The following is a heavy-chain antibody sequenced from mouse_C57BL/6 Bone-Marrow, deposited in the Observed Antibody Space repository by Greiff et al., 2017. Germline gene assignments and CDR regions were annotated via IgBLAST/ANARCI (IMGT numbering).Heavy chain of an antibody. D-gene: IGHD2-12*01. CDR2: ISDGGSYT. CDR3: ARETYCYYDFDV. V-gene: IGHV5-4*03. J-gene: IGHJ2*01. CDR1: GFTFSSYA. Sequence: EVKLMESGRGLVKPGGSLKLSCAASGFTFSSYALSWVRQTPETRLEWVATISDGGSYTNYQDYVKSRFTISRDNAKNNLYLQMSHLKSEDTAMYDCARETYCYYDFDVWGQGTTLTVSS.